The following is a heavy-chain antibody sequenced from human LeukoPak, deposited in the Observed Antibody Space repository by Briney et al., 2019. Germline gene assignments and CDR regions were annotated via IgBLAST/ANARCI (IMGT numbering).Heavy chain of an antibody. V-gene: IGHV3-9*03. J-gene: IGHJ4*02. D-gene: IGHD6-19*01. Sequence: PGRSLRLSCAASGFTFDDYAMHWVRQAPGKGLEWVSGISWNSGSIGYADSVKGRFTISRDNAKNSLYLQMNSLRAEDMALYYCAKDTGRAVASMDYWGQGTLVTVSS. CDR3: AKDTGRAVASMDY. CDR1: GFTFDDYA. CDR2: ISWNSGSI.